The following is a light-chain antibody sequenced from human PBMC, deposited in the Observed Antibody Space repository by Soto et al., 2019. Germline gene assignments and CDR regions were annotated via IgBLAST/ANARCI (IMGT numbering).Light chain of an antibody. CDR3: QQYIDWPQT. Sequence: IMMTQSPANLSVSPGERATLVCRASQSVGSHLAWYQQKPGQAPRLLIYGASTRATGVPARFSGNGSGTQFTLTLSSLQSEDFAVYYCQQYIDWPQTFGQGTKVDIK. J-gene: IGKJ1*01. CDR2: GAS. V-gene: IGKV3-15*01. CDR1: QSVGSH.